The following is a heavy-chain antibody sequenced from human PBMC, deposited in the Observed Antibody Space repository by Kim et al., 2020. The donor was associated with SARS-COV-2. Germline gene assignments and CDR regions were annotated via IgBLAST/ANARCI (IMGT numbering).Heavy chain of an antibody. V-gene: IGHV4-4*02. CDR3: ARVSFGVRGVIIYYFDY. J-gene: IGHJ4*02. CDR1: GGSISSSNW. Sequence: SETLSLTCAVSGGSISSSNWWSWVRQPPGKGLEWIGEIYHSGSTNYNPSLKSRVTISVDKSKNQFSLKLSSVTAADTAVYYCARVSFGVRGVIIYYFDYWGQGTLVTVSS. CDR2: IYHSGST. D-gene: IGHD3-10*01.